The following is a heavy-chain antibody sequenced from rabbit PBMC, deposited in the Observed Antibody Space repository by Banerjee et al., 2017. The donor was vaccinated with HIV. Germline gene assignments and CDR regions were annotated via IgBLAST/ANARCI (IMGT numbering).Heavy chain of an antibody. V-gene: IGHV1S40*01. D-gene: IGHD1-1*01. J-gene: IGHJ2*01. CDR1: GFDFSSYG. CDR3: ARGGVASTGYTYAFDP. Sequence: QSLEESGGDLVKPGASLTLTCTASGFDFSSYGFSWVRQAPGKGLEWIACIYADSSGSTYYASWAKGRFTISKTSSTTVTLQMTSLTAADTATYFCARGGVASTGYTYAFDPWGRGPSSPS. CDR2: IYADSSGST.